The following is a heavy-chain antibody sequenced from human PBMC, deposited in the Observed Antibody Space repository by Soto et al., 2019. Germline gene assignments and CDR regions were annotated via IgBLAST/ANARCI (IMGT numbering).Heavy chain of an antibody. CDR1: GFTFSSYW. V-gene: IGHV3-74*01. Sequence: TGGSLRLSCAASGFTFSSYWMHWVRQVPGRGLAWVSRSNSDVTNTGYADSVKGRFTISRDNAKSTLYLQMNSLTAEDTAVYYCARGQYYDFWSGYRGFDLWGRGTLVTVSS. D-gene: IGHD3-3*01. CDR3: ARGQYYDFWSGYRGFDL. J-gene: IGHJ4*02. CDR2: SNSDVTNT.